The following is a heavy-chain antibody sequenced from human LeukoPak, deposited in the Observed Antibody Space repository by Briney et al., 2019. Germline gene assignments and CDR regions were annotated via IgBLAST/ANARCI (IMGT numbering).Heavy chain of an antibody. CDR1: GFTFSSYG. V-gene: IGHV3-30*02. CDR2: IRYDGSNK. CDR3: ARGSRQTTVTSTQDY. D-gene: IGHD4-11*01. Sequence: PGGSLRLSCAASGFTFSSYGMHWVRQAPGKGLEWVAFIRYDGSNKYYADSVKGRFTISRDNSKNTLYLQMNSLRAEDTAVYYCARGSRQTTVTSTQDYWGQGTLVTVSS. J-gene: IGHJ4*02.